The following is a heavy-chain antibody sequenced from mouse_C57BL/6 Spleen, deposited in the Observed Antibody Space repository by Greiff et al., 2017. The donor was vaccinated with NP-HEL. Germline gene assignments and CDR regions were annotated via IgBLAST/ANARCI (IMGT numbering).Heavy chain of an antibody. CDR2: IYPSDSET. V-gene: IGHV1-61*01. CDR1: GYTFTSYW. Sequence: QVQLQQPGAELVRPGSSVKLSCKASGYTFTSYWMDWVKQRPGQGLEWIGNIYPSDSETHYNQKFKDKATLTVDKSSSTAYMQLSSLTSEDSAVYYCARGGDYYGSSYGYWGQGTTLTVSS. J-gene: IGHJ2*01. D-gene: IGHD1-1*01. CDR3: ARGGDYYGSSYGY.